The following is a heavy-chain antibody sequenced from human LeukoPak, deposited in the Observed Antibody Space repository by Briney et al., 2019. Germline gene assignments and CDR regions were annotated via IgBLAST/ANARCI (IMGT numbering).Heavy chain of an antibody. V-gene: IGHV3-7*01. D-gene: IGHD2-8*02. Sequence: GGSLRLSCATSGFTFSRHWMSWVRQAPGKGPEWVANIKQDGSERYYVHSVKGRFTISSDNAKNSLYLQMNSLRAEDTAVYYCARDGGHSTDLDYWGQGIPVTVSS. CDR1: GFTFSRHW. CDR2: IKQDGSER. J-gene: IGHJ4*02. CDR3: ARDGGHSTDLDY.